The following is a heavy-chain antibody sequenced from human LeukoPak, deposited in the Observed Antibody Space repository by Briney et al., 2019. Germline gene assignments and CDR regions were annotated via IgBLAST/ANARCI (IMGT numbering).Heavy chain of an antibody. CDR3: ATARYFWTGPSYHYYMDV. CDR1: GYNFRIDG. J-gene: IGHJ6*03. V-gene: IGHV1-18*01. Sequence: ASVTVSCKASGYNFRIDGISWLRQAPGQGLEWMGWVSASSGNMNFAQNFQGRLTMTTDTSTNTAFMELRSLRSDDTAMYYCATARYFWTGPSYHYYMDVWGKGTTVIVSS. CDR2: VSASSGNM. D-gene: IGHD3/OR15-3a*01.